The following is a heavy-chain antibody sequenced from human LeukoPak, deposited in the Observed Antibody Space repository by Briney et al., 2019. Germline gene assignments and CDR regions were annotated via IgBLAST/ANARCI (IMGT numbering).Heavy chain of an antibody. CDR1: GGSISSYY. CDR3: ARAKVGYSSSWYTSDY. D-gene: IGHD6-13*01. J-gene: IGHJ4*02. V-gene: IGHV4-59*01. Sequence: SETLSLTCTVSGGSISSYYWSWIRQPPGEGLEWIGYIYYSGSTNYHPSLKSRVTISVDTSKNQFSLKLSSVTAADTAVYYCARAKVGYSSSWYTSDYWGQGTLVTVSS. CDR2: IYYSGST.